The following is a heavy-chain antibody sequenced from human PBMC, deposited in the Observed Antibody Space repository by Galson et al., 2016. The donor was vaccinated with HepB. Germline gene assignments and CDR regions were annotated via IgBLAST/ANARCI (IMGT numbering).Heavy chain of an antibody. V-gene: IGHV3-53*01. CDR2: IYSGGST. CDR3: ATTKTGYSSSFSTPPMGYYYYGMDV. Sequence: SLRLSCAASGFTVSSNYMSWVRQAPGEGLEWVSVIYSGGSTYYADSVKGRFTISRDNSKNTLYLQMNSLRAEDTAVYYCATTKTGYSSSFSTPPMGYYYYGMDVWGQGTTVTVSS. D-gene: IGHD6-13*01. J-gene: IGHJ6*02. CDR1: GFTVSSNY.